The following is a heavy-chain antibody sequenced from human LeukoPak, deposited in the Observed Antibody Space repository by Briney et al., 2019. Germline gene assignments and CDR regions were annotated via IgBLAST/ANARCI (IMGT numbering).Heavy chain of an antibody. V-gene: IGHV3-7*01. D-gene: IGHD2-2*01. CDR2: IKQDGSEK. CDR1: GFTFSSYA. J-gene: IGHJ4*02. CDR3: ARRGSIVVDALDY. Sequence: GGSLRLSCAASGFTFSSYAMSWVRQAPGKGLEWVANIKQDGSEKYYVDSVKGRFTISRDNAKNSLYLQMNSLRAEDTAVYYCARRGSIVVDALDYWGQGTLVTVSS.